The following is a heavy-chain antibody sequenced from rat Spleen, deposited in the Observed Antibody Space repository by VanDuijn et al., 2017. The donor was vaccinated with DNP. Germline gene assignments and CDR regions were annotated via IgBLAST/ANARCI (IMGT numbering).Heavy chain of an antibody. CDR2: KSSGGST. J-gene: IGHJ2*01. CDR1: GFSLTSYT. V-gene: IGHV2-6*01. CDR3: ARGIPDFDY. Sequence: QVQLKESGPGLVQPSQTLSLTCTVSGFSLTSYTVSWVRQPPGKGLEWMAAKSSGGSTYYNSALKSRLSISRDTSKNQVFLKMNSLQTEDTANYYCARGIPDFDYWGQGVKVTVSS. D-gene: IGHD2-2*01.